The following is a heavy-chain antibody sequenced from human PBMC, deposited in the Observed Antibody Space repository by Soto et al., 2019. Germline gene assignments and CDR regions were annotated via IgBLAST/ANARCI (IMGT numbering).Heavy chain of an antibody. CDR2: INYSGST. J-gene: IGHJ3*02. CDR3: ARDILLWFGELPPRAHDAFDI. Sequence: QVQLQESGPGLVKPSQTLSLTCTVSGGSISSGGYFWSWIRQHPGKGLEWIGDINYSGSTYSNPSLKSRVTIAVDTSKNQFSLKLRSVTAADTAVYYCARDILLWFGELPPRAHDAFDIWGQGTMVTVSS. D-gene: IGHD3-10*01. V-gene: IGHV4-31*03. CDR1: GGSISSGGYF.